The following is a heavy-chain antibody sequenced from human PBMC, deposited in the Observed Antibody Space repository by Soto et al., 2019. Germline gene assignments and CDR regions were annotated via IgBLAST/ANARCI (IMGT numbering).Heavy chain of an antibody. J-gene: IGHJ4*02. Sequence: ASVKVSCKASGYTFTNYDINWVRQATGQGLEWMGWMNPNSGYGGYAQKFQGRVTMTRNTSVNTAYMEVSSLRSEDTAVYYCARQGAGLFDYWGQGTLVSVSS. CDR2: MNPNSGYG. D-gene: IGHD6-19*01. V-gene: IGHV1-8*01. CDR1: GYTFTNYD. CDR3: ARQGAGLFDY.